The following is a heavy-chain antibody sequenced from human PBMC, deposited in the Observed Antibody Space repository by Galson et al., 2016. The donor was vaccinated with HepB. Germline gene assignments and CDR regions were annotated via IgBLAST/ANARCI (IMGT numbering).Heavy chain of an antibody. J-gene: IGHJ5*02. V-gene: IGHV3-53*01. CDR3: SRAGGAVAAT. CDR1: GFTVSNNY. CDR2: IYSGGST. Sequence: SLRLSCAASGFTVSNNYMHWVRQAPGKGLEWVSLIYSGGSTYYTDSVKGRFTISRDRSNNTLYLQMSSLRVEDTAVYYGSRAGGAVAATWGQGTLVTVSS. D-gene: IGHD6-19*01.